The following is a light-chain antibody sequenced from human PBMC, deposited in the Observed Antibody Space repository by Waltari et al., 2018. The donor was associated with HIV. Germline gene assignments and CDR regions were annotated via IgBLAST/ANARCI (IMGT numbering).Light chain of an antibody. CDR1: NIGSKS. J-gene: IGLJ1*01. V-gene: IGLV3-21*02. CDR3: QVWESSSEHYV. CDR2: DDG. Sequence: SYVLTQAPSVSVAPGQTATITCEEDNIGSKSVHWYQQIPGQAPVLVVYDDGDRPSGIPERFSGSNSGNTATLTISGVEAGDEADYYFQVWESSSEHYVFGTGTKVTVL.